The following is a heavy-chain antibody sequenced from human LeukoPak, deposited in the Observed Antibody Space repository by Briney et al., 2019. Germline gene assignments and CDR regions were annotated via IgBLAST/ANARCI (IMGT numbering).Heavy chain of an antibody. CDR3: ATTANSYYHYYYMDV. D-gene: IGHD1-1*01. J-gene: IGHJ6*03. CDR1: GGSISSGSYY. V-gene: IGHV4-61*02. CDR2: IYTSGST. Sequence: SETLSLTCTVSGGSISSGSYYWSWIRQPAGKGLEWIGRIYTSGSTNYNPSLKSRVTISVDTSKNQFSLKLSSVTAADTAVYYCATTANSYYHYYYMDVWGKGTTVTVSS.